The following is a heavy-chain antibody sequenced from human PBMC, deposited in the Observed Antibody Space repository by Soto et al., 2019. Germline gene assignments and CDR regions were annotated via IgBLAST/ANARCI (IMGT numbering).Heavy chain of an antibody. CDR3: ARVGGFGATTIDY. CDR1: GGSISSGDYY. V-gene: IGHV4-30-4*01. J-gene: IGHJ4*02. D-gene: IGHD3-10*01. Sequence: QVQLQESGPGLVKPSQTLSLTCTVSGGSISSGDYYWSWIRQPPGKGLEWIGYIYYSGSTYYNPTPKIRVTXSXDXXKNQFSLQLSSVTAADTAVYYCARVGGFGATTIDYWGQGTLVTVSS. CDR2: IYYSGST.